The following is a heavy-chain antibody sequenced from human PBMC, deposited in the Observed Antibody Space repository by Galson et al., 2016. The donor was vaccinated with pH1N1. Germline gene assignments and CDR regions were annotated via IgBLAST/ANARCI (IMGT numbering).Heavy chain of an antibody. J-gene: IGHJ3*02. Sequence: SLRLSCAASGFTFDDYAMHWVRQAPGKGLEWVSGISWNSGSIGYADSVQGRFTISRDNAKNTVYLQMHSLRAEDTGLYYCAKGGYGDYGLDVFDIWGQGIMVTVSS. CDR2: ISWNSGSI. CDR3: AKGGYGDYGLDVFDI. V-gene: IGHV3-9*01. D-gene: IGHD4-17*01. CDR1: GFTFDDYA.